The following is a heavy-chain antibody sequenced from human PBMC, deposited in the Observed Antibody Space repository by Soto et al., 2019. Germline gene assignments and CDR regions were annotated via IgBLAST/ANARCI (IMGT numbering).Heavy chain of an antibody. Sequence: TLSLTCTVSGGSVNTDNYYWTWIRQPPGKGLEWLGYIHYSGSTNYNPSLKSRVTLSLDTSKNQISFKLTSVTAADTAVYYCAAIYTYGAGGWFDPWGQGTLVTVSS. CDR3: AAIYTYGAGGWFDP. V-gene: IGHV4-61*01. D-gene: IGHD5-18*01. CDR1: GGSVNTDNYY. J-gene: IGHJ5*02. CDR2: IHYSGST.